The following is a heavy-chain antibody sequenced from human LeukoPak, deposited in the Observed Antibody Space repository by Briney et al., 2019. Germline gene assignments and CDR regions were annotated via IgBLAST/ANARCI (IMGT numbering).Heavy chain of an antibody. J-gene: IGHJ4*02. Sequence: PGRPLRLSCAASGFTFSNYAMHWVRQAPGKGLEWVAVISYDGSNKYYTDSVKGRFTISGDSSKNTLYLQMNSLRVEDTAVYYCLRGDRRDYWGQGTLVTVSS. CDR1: GFTFSNYA. V-gene: IGHV3-30*04. CDR2: ISYDGSNK. CDR3: LRGDRRDY.